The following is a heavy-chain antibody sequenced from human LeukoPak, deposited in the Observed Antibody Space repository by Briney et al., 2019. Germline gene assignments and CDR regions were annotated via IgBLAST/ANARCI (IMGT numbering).Heavy chain of an antibody. D-gene: IGHD6-13*01. CDR3: ANYGTYSSSWSPFDY. CDR2: VIPILGIA. V-gene: IGHV1-69*04. Sequence: SVKVSCKASGGTFSNYAVSWVRQAPGQGLEWMGRVIPILGIANYAQRFQGRVTITADKSTGTAYMELSSLRAEDTAVYYCANYGTYSSSWSPFDYWGQGTLVTVSS. CDR1: GGTFSNYA. J-gene: IGHJ4*02.